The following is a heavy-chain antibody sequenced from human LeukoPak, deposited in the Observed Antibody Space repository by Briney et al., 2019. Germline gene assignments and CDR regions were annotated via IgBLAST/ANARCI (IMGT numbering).Heavy chain of an antibody. V-gene: IGHV3-30*02. D-gene: IGHD3-3*01. CDR1: GFSFSSSG. Sequence: PGGSLRLSCVASGFSFSSSGMHWVRQAPGKGLEWVAFMPYDGSNKYYADSVKGRFTISGDNSKNTLYLQVNSLRNEDTAVYYCARQAHWSGYYSTGYYYYYMDVWGQGTTATVSS. CDR3: ARQAHWSGYYSTGYYYYYMDV. CDR2: MPYDGSNK. J-gene: IGHJ6*03.